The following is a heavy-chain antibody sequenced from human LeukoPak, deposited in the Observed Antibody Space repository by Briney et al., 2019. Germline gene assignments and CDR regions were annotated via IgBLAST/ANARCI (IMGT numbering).Heavy chain of an antibody. J-gene: IGHJ4*02. CDR3: AKEGQRGFDYSTSIDY. D-gene: IGHD4-11*01. Sequence: GRSLRLSCSASGFTFSHYGMHWFRQAPGRGLDGVAVICNDGSNKYYADSVKGRFTISRNNSKNTLYLTMNSLRAEATAVYYCAKEGQRGFDYSTSIDYWGEGTLVTVSS. V-gene: IGHV3-33*06. CDR1: GFTFSHYG. CDR2: ICNDGSNK.